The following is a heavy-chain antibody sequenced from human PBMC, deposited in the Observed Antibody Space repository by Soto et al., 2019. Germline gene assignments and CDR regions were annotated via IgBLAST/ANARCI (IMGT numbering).Heavy chain of an antibody. Sequence: PGGSLRLSCAASGFTFDDYAMHWVRQAPGKGLEWVSGISWNSGSIGYADSVKGRFTISRDNAKNSLYLQMNSLRAEDTALYYCAKAPNWNDGIGAFDIWGQGTMVTVSS. D-gene: IGHD1-1*01. CDR2: ISWNSGSI. CDR1: GFTFDDYA. J-gene: IGHJ3*02. V-gene: IGHV3-9*01. CDR3: AKAPNWNDGIGAFDI.